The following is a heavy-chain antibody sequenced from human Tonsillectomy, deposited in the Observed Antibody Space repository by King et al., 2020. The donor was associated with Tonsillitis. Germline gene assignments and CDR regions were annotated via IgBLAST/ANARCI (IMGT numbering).Heavy chain of an antibody. CDR1: GFTFSSYS. CDR2: ISSSSSYI. V-gene: IGHV3-21*01. CDR3: ARPYFMVAGTPQGG. D-gene: IGHD6-19*01. J-gene: IGHJ4*02. Sequence: VQLVESGGGLVKPGGSLRLSCAASGFTFSSYSMNWVRQAPGKGLEWVSSISSSSSYIYYADSVKGRFTISRDNAQNSLYLQMNSLRADDTAVYYCARPYFMVAGTPQGGWGQGTLVTVSS.